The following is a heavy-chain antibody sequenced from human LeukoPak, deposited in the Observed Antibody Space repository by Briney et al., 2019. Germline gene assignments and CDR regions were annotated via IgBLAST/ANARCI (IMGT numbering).Heavy chain of an antibody. CDR3: ARDFVVGALKNPAPFDP. Sequence: GGSLRLSCAASGFTFSSYAMHWVRQAPGKGLEWVAVISYDGSNKYYADSVKGRFTISRDNSKNTLYLQMNSLRAEDTAVYYCARDFVVGALKNPAPFDPWGQGTLVTVSS. CDR1: GFTFSSYA. D-gene: IGHD1-26*01. J-gene: IGHJ5*02. CDR2: ISYDGSNK. V-gene: IGHV3-30-3*01.